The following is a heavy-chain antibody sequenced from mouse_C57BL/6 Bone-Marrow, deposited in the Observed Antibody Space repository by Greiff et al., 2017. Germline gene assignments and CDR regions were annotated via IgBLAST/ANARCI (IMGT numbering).Heavy chain of an antibody. J-gene: IGHJ3*01. D-gene: IGHD2-5*01. Sequence: LVESGGDLVKPGGSLQLSCAASGFTFSSYGMSWVRQTPDKRLEWVATISSGGSYTYYPDSVKGRFTISRDNAKNTLYLQRSSLKSEDTAMYYCARENYYSNYPFAYWGQGTLVTVSA. CDR2: ISSGGSYT. V-gene: IGHV5-6*01. CDR1: GFTFSSYG. CDR3: ARENYYSNYPFAY.